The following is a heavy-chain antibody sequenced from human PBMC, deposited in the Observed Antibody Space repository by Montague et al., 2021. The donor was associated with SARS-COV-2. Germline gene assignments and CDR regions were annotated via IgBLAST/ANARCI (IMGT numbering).Heavy chain of an antibody. CDR1: GGSITRNYY. J-gene: IGHJ3*02. D-gene: IGHD3-10*01. CDR2: IYYSGTN. Sequence: SETLSLTCTVSGGSITRNYYWGWIRQPPGKGLEWFGNIYYSGTNFINPPLESRVTISVDASTNQFSLNLTSVAAADAAVYYCARQLVRGVPKAFDIWGQGALVIVSS. V-gene: IGHV4-39*01. CDR3: ARQLVRGVPKAFDI.